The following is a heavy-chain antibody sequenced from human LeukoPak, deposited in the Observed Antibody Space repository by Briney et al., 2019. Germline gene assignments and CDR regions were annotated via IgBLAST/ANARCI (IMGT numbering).Heavy chain of an antibody. CDR1: GFTFSSYS. CDR3: ARDSLVGAVDP. Sequence: PGGSLRLSCAASGFTFSSYSVNWVRQAPGKGLEWVSYISSSSSTIYYADSVKGRFTISRAHDKNSLYLQMNSLRAEDTAVYYCARDSLVGAVDPWGQGTLVTVSS. D-gene: IGHD1-26*01. J-gene: IGHJ5*02. CDR2: ISSSSSTI. V-gene: IGHV3-48*04.